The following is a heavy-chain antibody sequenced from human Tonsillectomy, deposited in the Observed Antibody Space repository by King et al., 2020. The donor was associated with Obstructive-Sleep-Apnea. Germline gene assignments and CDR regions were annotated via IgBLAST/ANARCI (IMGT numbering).Heavy chain of an antibody. CDR2: IYYSGST. V-gene: IGHV4-31*03. Sequence: QLQESGPGLVKPSQTLSLTCTVSGGSISSGDYYWRWIRQHPGKGLEWIGNIYYSGSTYYNPSLKSRVTISVDTSKNQFSLKLTSVTAADTAVYSCARDRIFDDSSGYRFDYWGQGTLVTVSS. CDR3: ARDRIFDDSSGYRFDY. D-gene: IGHD3-22*01. J-gene: IGHJ4*02. CDR1: GGSISSGDYY.